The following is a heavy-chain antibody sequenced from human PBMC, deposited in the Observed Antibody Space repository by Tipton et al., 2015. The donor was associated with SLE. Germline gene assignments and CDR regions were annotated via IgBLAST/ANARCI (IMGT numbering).Heavy chain of an antibody. J-gene: IGHJ6*02. CDR1: GYSLSSGSY. CDR3: AREKSDFWSDYYPYYYGLDV. D-gene: IGHD3-3*01. V-gene: IGHV4-38-2*02. Sequence: PGLVKPSETLSLTCAVSGYSLSSGSYWGWLRQPPGKGLEWFGSISHTGRTYYNPSLKSRVTISVDTSKNQFSLRLSSVTAADTAVYYCAREKSDFWSDYYPYYYGLDVWGQGTTVTVSS. CDR2: ISHTGRT.